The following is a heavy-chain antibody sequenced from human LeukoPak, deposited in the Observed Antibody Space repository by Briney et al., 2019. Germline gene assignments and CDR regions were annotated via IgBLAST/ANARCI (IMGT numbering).Heavy chain of an antibody. CDR3: ARPIRGYCSSTSCYDYIPPDY. J-gene: IGHJ4*02. Sequence: GGSLRLSCAASGFAFSSYWLHWVRQAPGKGLVWVSRVNSDGSSTNYADSVEGRFTVSRDNAKNTLFLQMNSLRVEDTAVYYCARPIRGYCSSTSCYDYIPPDYWGQGTLVTVSS. CDR1: GFAFSSYW. CDR2: VNSDGSST. V-gene: IGHV3-74*01. D-gene: IGHD2-2*01.